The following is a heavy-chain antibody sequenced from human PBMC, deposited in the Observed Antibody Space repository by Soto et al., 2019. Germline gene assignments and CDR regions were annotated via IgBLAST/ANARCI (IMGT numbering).Heavy chain of an antibody. J-gene: IGHJ4*02. D-gene: IGHD5-18*01. V-gene: IGHV1-69*01. CDR2: IIPIFGTA. Sequence: QVQLVQSGAEVKKPGSSVKVSCMASGGTFSSYAISWVRQAPGQGLEWMGGIIPIFGTANYAQKFQGRVTITADESTSTAYMELSSLRSEDTAVYYCARAAEYSYGSEFDYWGQGTLVTVSS. CDR3: ARAAEYSYGSEFDY. CDR1: GGTFSSYA.